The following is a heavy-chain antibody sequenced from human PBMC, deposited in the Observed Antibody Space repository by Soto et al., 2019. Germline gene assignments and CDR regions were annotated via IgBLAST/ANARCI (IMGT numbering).Heavy chain of an antibody. CDR1: GFTFNRHT. CDR3: ARGLSSSSVWFDP. D-gene: IGHD6-6*01. V-gene: IGHV3-53*01. J-gene: IGHJ5*02. Sequence: QAGGSLRLSCAASGFTFNRHTMAWVRQAPGKGLEWVSVIYSGGSTYYADSVKGRFTISRDNSKNTLYLQMNSLRAEDTAVYYCARGLSSSSVWFDPWGQGTLVTVSS. CDR2: IYSGGST.